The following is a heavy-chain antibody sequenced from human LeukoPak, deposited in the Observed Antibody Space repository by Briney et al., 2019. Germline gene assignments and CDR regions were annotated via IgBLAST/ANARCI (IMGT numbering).Heavy chain of an antibody. J-gene: IGHJ4*02. CDR3: AGEERSSGWYYLDY. Sequence: GGSLRLSCAASGFSFSNYAMHWVRQAPGKGLEWVAVISYDGSQKYYADSVKGRFTISRDNSKKSLYIQMKSLRAEDTAVYYCAGEERSSGWYYLDYWGQGSLVTVSS. CDR1: GFSFSNYA. CDR2: ISYDGSQK. D-gene: IGHD6-19*01. V-gene: IGHV3-30*04.